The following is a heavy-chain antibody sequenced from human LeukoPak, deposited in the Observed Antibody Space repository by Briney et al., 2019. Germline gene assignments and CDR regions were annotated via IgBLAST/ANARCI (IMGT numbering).Heavy chain of an antibody. Sequence: SETLSLTCTVSGGSISSYYWSWIRQPPGKGLEWIGYIYYSGSANYNPSLKSRVTISVDRSKNQFSLKLSSVTAADTAVYYCARSSRGYQLLLDYWGQGTLVTVSS. CDR2: IYYSGSA. D-gene: IGHD2-2*01. J-gene: IGHJ4*02. CDR3: ARSSRGYQLLLDY. V-gene: IGHV4-59*12. CDR1: GGSISSYY.